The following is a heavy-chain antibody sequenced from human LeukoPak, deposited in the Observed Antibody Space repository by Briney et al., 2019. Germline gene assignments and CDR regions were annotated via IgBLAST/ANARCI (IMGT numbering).Heavy chain of an antibody. Sequence: GGSLRLSCAASGFTFSSYAMSWVRQAPGKGLEWVSAISSSGGSTYYADSVKGRFTISRDNSKNALYLQMSSLRAEDTAVYYCAKSKAETDFDWFDPWGQGTLVTVSS. J-gene: IGHJ5*02. CDR1: GFTFSSYA. V-gene: IGHV3-23*01. CDR3: AKSKAETDFDWFDP. D-gene: IGHD6-6*01. CDR2: ISSSGGST.